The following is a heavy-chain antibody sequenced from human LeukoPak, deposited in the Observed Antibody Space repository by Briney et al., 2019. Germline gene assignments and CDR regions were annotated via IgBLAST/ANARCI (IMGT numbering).Heavy chain of an antibody. CDR3: AKDRSSGWYQGGYFDY. CDR1: GFTFSSYS. Sequence: NPGGSLRLSCAASGFTFSSYSMNWVRQAPGKGLEWVSSISSSSTYTYYADSVKGRFTISRDNAKNSLYLQMNSLRAEDTAVYYCAKDRSSGWYQGGYFDYWGQGTLVTVSS. D-gene: IGHD6-19*01. V-gene: IGHV3-21*01. CDR2: ISSSSTYT. J-gene: IGHJ4*02.